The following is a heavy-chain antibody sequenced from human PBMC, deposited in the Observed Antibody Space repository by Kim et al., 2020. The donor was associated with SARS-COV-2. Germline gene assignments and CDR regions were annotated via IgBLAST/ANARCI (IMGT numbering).Heavy chain of an antibody. Sequence: GGSLRLSCAASGFTFSSYGMHWVRQAPGKGLEWVAVIWYDGSNKYYADSVKGRFTISRDNSKNTLYLQMNSLRAEDTAVYYCARTIAAAGSYYYYGMDVWGQGTTVTVSS. CDR3: ARTIAAAGSYYYYGMDV. CDR1: GFTFSSYG. D-gene: IGHD6-13*01. V-gene: IGHV3-33*01. CDR2: IWYDGSNK. J-gene: IGHJ6*02.